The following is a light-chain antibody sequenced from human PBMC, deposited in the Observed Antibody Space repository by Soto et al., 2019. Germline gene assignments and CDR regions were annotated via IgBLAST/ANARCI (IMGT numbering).Light chain of an antibody. CDR2: EVS. Sequence: QSVLTQTASVSGSPGPSITSSCTGTSSDVGDLDCVSWYQQHPGKAPKLMIYEVSDRPSGVSNCFSGSKSGDTASLTISGLQAEDEADYYCSSYTSSSTLVFGGGTKLTVL. CDR1: SSDVGDLDC. V-gene: IGLV2-14*01. CDR3: SSYTSSSTLV. J-gene: IGLJ2*01.